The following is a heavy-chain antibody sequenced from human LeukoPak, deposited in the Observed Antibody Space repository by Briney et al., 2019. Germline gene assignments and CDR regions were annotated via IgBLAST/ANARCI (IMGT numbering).Heavy chain of an antibody. Sequence: PSGGSLRLSCAASGFTFSSYGMHWVRQAPGKGLEWVAFIRYDGSNKYYADSVKGRFTISRDNSKNTLYLQMNSLRAEDTAVYYRAKDNERWLQFKGGEVIDYWGQGTLVTVSS. D-gene: IGHD5-24*01. J-gene: IGHJ4*02. CDR1: GFTFSSYG. CDR2: IRYDGSNK. V-gene: IGHV3-30*02. CDR3: AKDNERWLQFKGGEVIDY.